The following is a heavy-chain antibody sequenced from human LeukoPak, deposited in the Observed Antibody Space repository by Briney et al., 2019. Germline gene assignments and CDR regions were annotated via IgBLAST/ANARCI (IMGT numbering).Heavy chain of an antibody. V-gene: IGHV4-59*11. CDR2: IYYSGST. CDR1: GGSISSHY. Sequence: SETLSLTCTVSGGSISSHYWSWIRQPPGKGLEWIGYIYYSGSTNYNPSLKSRVTISVDTSKNQFSLKLTSVTAADTAVYYCARVGHAFDIWGQGTMVTVSS. J-gene: IGHJ3*02. CDR3: ARVGHAFDI.